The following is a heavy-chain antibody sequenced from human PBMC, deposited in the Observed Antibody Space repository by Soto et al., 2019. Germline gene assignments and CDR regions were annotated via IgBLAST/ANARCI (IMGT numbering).Heavy chain of an antibody. V-gene: IGHV1-46*01. CDR1: GYTFTSYY. J-gene: IGHJ4*02. CDR3: ASDYGSGPGTFDY. Sequence: EASVKVSCKASGYTFTSYYMHLVRQAPGQGLEXMGXXNXXGXXXXXAXXSQGRVTMTRDTSTSTVYMELSGLRSEETAVYYCASDYGSGPGTFDYWGQGTLVTVSS. D-gene: IGHD3-10*01. CDR2: XNXXGXXX.